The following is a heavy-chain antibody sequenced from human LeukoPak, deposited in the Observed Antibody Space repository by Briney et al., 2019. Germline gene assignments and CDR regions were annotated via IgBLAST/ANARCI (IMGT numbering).Heavy chain of an antibody. CDR3: ARNEVDSSGYYYNAFDI. V-gene: IGHV1-69*04. Sequence: SVKVSCKASGGTFSSYAISWVRQAPGQGLEWMGRIIPILGIANYAQKFQGRVTITADKSTSTAYMELSSLRSEDTAVYYCARNEVDSSGYYYNAFDIWGQGTMVTVSS. J-gene: IGHJ3*02. CDR1: GGTFSSYA. CDR2: IIPILGIA. D-gene: IGHD3-22*01.